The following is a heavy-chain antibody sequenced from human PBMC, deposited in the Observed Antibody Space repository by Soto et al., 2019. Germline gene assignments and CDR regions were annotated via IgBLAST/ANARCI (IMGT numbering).Heavy chain of an antibody. V-gene: IGHV3-23*03. CDR1: GFTFSDYT. Sequence: EMQLLESGGGLVQPGGSLTLSCAASGFTFSDYTMTWVRQAPGKVLECISVILADFNTYYAGSVRGRFTISRDNSKNTLYLQMDSLRAEDTAVYYCARRVEGYFDFWGQGALVTVSS. J-gene: IGHJ4*02. CDR2: ILADFNT. CDR3: ARRVEGYFDF.